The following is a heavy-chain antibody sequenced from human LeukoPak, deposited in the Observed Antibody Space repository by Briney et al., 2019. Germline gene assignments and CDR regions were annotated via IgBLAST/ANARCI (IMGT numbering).Heavy chain of an antibody. V-gene: IGHV4-31*03. D-gene: IGHD3-3*01. CDR3: ARGGEWLLST. CDR2: IYYSGST. CDR1: GGSISSGGYY. Sequence: SETLSLTCTVSGGSISSGGYYWSWIRQHPGKGLEWIGYIYYSGSTYYNPSLKSRVTISVDTSKNQFSLKLSSVTAADTAVYYCARGGEWLLSTWGQGTPVTVSS. J-gene: IGHJ5*02.